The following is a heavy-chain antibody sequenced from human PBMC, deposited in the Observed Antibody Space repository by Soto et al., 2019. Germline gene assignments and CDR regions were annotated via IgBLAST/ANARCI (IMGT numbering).Heavy chain of an antibody. CDR2: ISGSGSKS. D-gene: IGHD3-10*01. Sequence: PGGSLRLSCAASGFTFNNFALTWVRRAPGKGLEWVSTISGSGSKSFLADSVKGRFTISRDNSKNMVFLEMNSLRVEDTAVYFCAKVPFSFVGSHYSYFDAWGRGTLVTVSS. V-gene: IGHV3-23*01. J-gene: IGHJ5*02. CDR1: GFTFNNFA. CDR3: AKVPFSFVGSHYSYFDA.